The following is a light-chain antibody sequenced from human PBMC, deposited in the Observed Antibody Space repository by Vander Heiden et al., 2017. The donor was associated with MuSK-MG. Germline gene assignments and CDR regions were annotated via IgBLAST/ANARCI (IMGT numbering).Light chain of an antibody. CDR2: AAS. Sequence: DIQVTQSPSFLSASVGDRVTITCRASQGISSSLAWYQEKPGEAPKLLIYAASTLQSGVPSRFSGSGSGTEFTLTITRLQPEDFATYSCQQFNSYPITFGGGTRVEMK. V-gene: IGKV1-9*01. J-gene: IGKJ4*01. CDR1: QGISSS. CDR3: QQFNSYPIT.